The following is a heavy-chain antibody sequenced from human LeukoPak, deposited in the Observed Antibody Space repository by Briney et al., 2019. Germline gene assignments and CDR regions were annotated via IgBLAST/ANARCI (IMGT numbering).Heavy chain of an antibody. V-gene: IGHV1-69*13. D-gene: IGHD3-22*01. J-gene: IGHJ4*02. CDR2: IIPIFGTA. CDR3: ARTGPSYYYDSSGYYYEDH. Sequence: SVKVSCKASGGTFSSYAISWVRQAPGQGLEWMGGIIPIFGTANYAQKFQGRVTITADESTSTAYMELSSLRSEDTAVYYCARTGPSYYYDSSGYYYEDHWGQGTLVTVSS. CDR1: GGTFSSYA.